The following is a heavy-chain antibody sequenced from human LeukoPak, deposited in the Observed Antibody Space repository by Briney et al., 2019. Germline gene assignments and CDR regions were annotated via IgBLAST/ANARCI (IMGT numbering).Heavy chain of an antibody. D-gene: IGHD2-15*01. V-gene: IGHV3-48*02. J-gene: IGHJ4*02. Sequence: GGSLRLSCAASGLTVSSYSMNWVRQAPGKGLEWVSYISSSSSTIYYADSVKGRFTISRDNPKNSLYLQMNSLRDEDTAVYYCARARASGRSGFDYWGQGTLVTVSS. CDR2: ISSSSSTI. CDR1: GLTVSSYS. CDR3: ARARASGRSGFDY.